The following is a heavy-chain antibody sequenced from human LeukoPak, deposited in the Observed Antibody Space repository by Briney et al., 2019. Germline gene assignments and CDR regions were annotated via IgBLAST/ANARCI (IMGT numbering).Heavy chain of an antibody. D-gene: IGHD3-10*01. CDR2: IYPGDSDT. J-gene: IGHJ4*02. V-gene: IGHV5-51*01. CDR3: ARRSNSWEFNDY. CDR1: GYSFPSYW. Sequence: PGESLKISCKGSGYSFPSYWIGWVCQMPGKGLEWMGIIYPGDSDTRYSPSFQGQVTISADTSISTAYLQWSSLKASDTAIYYCARRSNSWEFNDYWGQGTLVTVSS.